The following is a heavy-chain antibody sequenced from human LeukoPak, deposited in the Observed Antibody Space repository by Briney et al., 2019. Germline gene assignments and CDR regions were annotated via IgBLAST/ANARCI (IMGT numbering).Heavy chain of an antibody. CDR1: GGSISSSSYY. J-gene: IGHJ4*02. Sequence: PSETLSLTCTVSGGSISSSSYYWGWIRQPPGKGLEWIGSIYYSGSTYYNPSLKSRVTISVDTSKSQFSLKLSSVTAADTAVYYCARHLGSKPYYFDYWGQGTLVTVSS. D-gene: IGHD4-11*01. V-gene: IGHV4-39*01. CDR3: ARHLGSKPYYFDY. CDR2: IYYSGST.